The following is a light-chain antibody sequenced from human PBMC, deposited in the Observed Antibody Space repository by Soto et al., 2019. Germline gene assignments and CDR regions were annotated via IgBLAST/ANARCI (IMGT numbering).Light chain of an antibody. J-gene: IGLJ1*01. CDR2: EVS. CDR3: SSYAGSNLYV. Sequence: QSALTQPPSASGSPGQSVTISCTGTSSDIGGYNYVSWYQQHPGKAPKLFIYEVSKRPSGVPDRFSGSKSGNTASLTVSGLRTEDEADYYCSSYAGSNLYVFGTGTKVTVL. CDR1: SSDIGGYNY. V-gene: IGLV2-8*01.